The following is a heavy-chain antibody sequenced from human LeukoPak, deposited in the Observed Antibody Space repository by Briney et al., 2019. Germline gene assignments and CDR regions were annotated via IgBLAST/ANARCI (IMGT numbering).Heavy chain of an antibody. Sequence: SETLSLTCTVSGGSISSYYWSWIRQPPGKGLEWIGYIYYSGSTNYNPSLKSRVTISEDTSKNQFSLKLSSVNAADTAVYYCGRGPPRPGIAVAFGSRRPTLFDLWGQGTLVTVS. CDR2: IYYSGST. V-gene: IGHV4-59*01. J-gene: IGHJ5*02. CDR1: GGSISSYY. CDR3: GRGPPRPGIAVAFGSRRPTLFDL. D-gene: IGHD6-19*01.